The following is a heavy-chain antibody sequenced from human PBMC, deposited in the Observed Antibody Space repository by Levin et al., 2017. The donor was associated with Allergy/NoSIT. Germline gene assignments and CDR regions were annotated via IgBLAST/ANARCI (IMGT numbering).Heavy chain of an antibody. CDR3: ARGMYDSSGYYYSNDAFDS. D-gene: IGHD3-22*01. Sequence: SETLSLTCTVSGGSISSYYWSWIRQPAGKGLEWIGRIYTSGSTNYNPSLKSRLTMSVDTSKNQFSLKLSAVTAADTAVYYCARGMYDSSGYYYSNDAFDSWGQGTMVTVSS. V-gene: IGHV4-4*07. CDR1: GGSISSYY. J-gene: IGHJ3*02. CDR2: IYTSGST.